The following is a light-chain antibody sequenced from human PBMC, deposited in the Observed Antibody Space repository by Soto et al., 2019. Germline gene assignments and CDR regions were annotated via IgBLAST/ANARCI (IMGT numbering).Light chain of an antibody. J-gene: IGKJ4*01. V-gene: IGKV3-15*01. CDR2: GAS. CDR1: QSLSNK. Sequence: EIVITQSPATLSVSPGERSTLSCRASQSLSNKLAWYQQKPGQAPRLLIYGASTRATGIPARFSGSGSGTEFTLTISSLXSEDFAVYYCQEYNNWHPITFGGGTKVDIK. CDR3: QEYNNWHPIT.